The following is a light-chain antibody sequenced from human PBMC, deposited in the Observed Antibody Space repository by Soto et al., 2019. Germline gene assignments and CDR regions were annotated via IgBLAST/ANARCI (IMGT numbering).Light chain of an antibody. CDR3: QSYDSSLSGGV. CDR1: SSNIGATYD. CDR2: GNS. V-gene: IGLV1-40*01. Sequence: QSVLTQPPSVSGAPGQRVTISCTGSSSNIGATYDVHWYQQIPGTAPKLVIYGNSNRPSGVPDRFSGSKSGTSASLAITGLQAEDEADYYCQSYDSSLSGGVFGGGTQLTVL. J-gene: IGLJ3*02.